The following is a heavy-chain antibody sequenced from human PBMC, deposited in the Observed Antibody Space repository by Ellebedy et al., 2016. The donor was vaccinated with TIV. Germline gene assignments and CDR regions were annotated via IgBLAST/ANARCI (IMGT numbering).Heavy chain of an antibody. D-gene: IGHD3-10*01. CDR3: AKRVTMVRGVITYYHYAMDV. V-gene: IGHV3-23*01. CDR1: GFTFSSYA. J-gene: IGHJ6*02. Sequence: PGGSLRLSCAVSGFTFSSYAMSWVRQAPGKGLEWVSSLSGSGGSTYYADSVKGRFTISRDNSKNTLYLQMNSLRAEDTAVYYCAKRVTMVRGVITYYHYAMDVWGQGTTVTVSS. CDR2: LSGSGGST.